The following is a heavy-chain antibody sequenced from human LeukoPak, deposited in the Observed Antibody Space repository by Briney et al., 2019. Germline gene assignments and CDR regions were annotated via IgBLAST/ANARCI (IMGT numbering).Heavy chain of an antibody. V-gene: IGHV1-69*06. J-gene: IGHJ6*04. D-gene: IGHD2-2*01. Sequence: SVKVSCKASGGTFSSYAIIWVRQPPAQGLAWMGGIIPIFGTANYAQKFQGRVTITADKSTSTAYMELSSLRSEDTAVYYCARDSSCSSTSCYYGMDVWGKGTTVTVSS. CDR1: GGTFSSYA. CDR3: ARDSSCSSTSCYYGMDV. CDR2: IIPIFGTA.